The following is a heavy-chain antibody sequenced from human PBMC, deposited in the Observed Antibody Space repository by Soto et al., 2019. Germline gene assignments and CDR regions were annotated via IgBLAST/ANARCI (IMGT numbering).Heavy chain of an antibody. CDR1: GGTFSSYS. CDR2: IIPISGTA. J-gene: IGHJ4*02. D-gene: IGHD1-26*01. Sequence: QVQLVQSGAEVKKPGSSVKVSCKASGGTFSSYSINWVRQAPGQGLEWMGEIIPISGTANYAQKCQGRVTITADESTSTAYMELSSLRSEDTAVYYCARDGGRHSGGIDYWGQGTLVTVSS. V-gene: IGHV1-69*01. CDR3: ARDGGRHSGGIDY.